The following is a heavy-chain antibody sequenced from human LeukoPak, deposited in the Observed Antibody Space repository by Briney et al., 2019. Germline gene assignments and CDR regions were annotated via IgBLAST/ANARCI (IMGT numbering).Heavy chain of an antibody. J-gene: IGHJ4*02. V-gene: IGHV3-74*01. CDR3: ARRVVVPAAPYYFDY. Sequence: GGSLRLSCAASGFIFSSYWMHWVRQAPGKGLVWVSRINSDGSSTSYADSVKGRFTISRDNAKNTLYLQMNSLRAENTAVYYCARRVVVPAAPYYFDYWGQGTLVTVSS. CDR1: GFIFSSYW. CDR2: INSDGSST. D-gene: IGHD2-2*01.